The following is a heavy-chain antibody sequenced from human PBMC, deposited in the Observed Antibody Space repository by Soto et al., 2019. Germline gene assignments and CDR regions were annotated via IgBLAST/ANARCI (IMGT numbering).Heavy chain of an antibody. V-gene: IGHV4-34*01. CDR3: ARRGDSSGYYFGAGAYYYYYGMDV. J-gene: IGHJ6*02. CDR1: GGSFSGYY. CDR2: INHSGST. Sequence: SETLSLTCAVYGGSFSGYYWSWIRQPPGKGLEWIGEINHSGSTNYNPSLKSRVTISVDTCKNQFSLKLSSVTAADTAVYYCARRGDSSGYYFGAGAYYYYYGMDVWGQGTTVTVSS. D-gene: IGHD3-22*01.